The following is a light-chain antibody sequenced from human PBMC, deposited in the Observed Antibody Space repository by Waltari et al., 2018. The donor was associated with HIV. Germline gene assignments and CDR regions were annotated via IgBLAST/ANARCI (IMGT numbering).Light chain of an antibody. CDR3: CSYVGSSTYVV. V-gene: IGLV2-23*01. CDR1: RSDVGRSNF. J-gene: IGLJ2*01. CDR2: EGD. Sequence: QSALTQPASVSGSPGPSITIYCTGTRSDVGRSNFVSWYQQHPGNAPKLLIYEGDKRPSGVSYRFSGSKSGSTASLTISGLQAEDEADYYCCSYVGSSTYVVFGGGTQLTVL.